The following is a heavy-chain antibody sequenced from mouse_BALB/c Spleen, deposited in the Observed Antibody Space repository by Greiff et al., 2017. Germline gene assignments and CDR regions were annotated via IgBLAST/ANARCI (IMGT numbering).Heavy chain of an antibody. CDR2: ISDGGSYT. CDR3: ARANWDHGWYFDV. D-gene: IGHD4-1*01. V-gene: IGHV5-4*02. CDR1: GFTFSDYY. J-gene: IGHJ1*01. Sequence: EVKLVESGGGLVKPGGSLKLSCAASGFTFSDYYMYWVRQTPEKRLEWVATISDGGSYTYYPDSVKGRFTISRDNAKNNLYLQMSSLKSEDTAMYYCARANWDHGWYFDVWGAGTTVTVSS.